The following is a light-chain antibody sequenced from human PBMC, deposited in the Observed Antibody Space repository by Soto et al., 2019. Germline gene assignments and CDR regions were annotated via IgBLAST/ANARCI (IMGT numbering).Light chain of an antibody. CDR3: GTWDSSLSAGV. V-gene: IGLV1-51*01. CDR2: DDN. CDR1: SSNIGSKF. J-gene: IGLJ3*02. Sequence: QSVLTQPPSVSAAPGQKVTISCSGSSSNIGSKFVSWYQHLPRTAPKLLIYDDNKRPSGIPDRFSGSKSGTSATLGITGLQTGDEADYYCGTWDSSLSAGVFGGGTQLTVL.